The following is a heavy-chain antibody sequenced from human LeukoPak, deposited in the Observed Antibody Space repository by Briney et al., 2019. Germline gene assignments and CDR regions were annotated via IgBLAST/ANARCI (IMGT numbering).Heavy chain of an antibody. Sequence: PSETLSLTCAVYGGSFSGYYWSWIRQPPGKGLEWIGEIDHSGSTNYNPSLKSRVTISVDTSKNQFSLKLSFVTAADTAVYYCARAPLRYFDWLSRGYFDYWGQGTLVTVSS. J-gene: IGHJ4*02. V-gene: IGHV4-34*01. CDR2: IDHSGST. CDR1: GGSFSGYY. D-gene: IGHD3-9*01. CDR3: ARAPLRYFDWLSRGYFDY.